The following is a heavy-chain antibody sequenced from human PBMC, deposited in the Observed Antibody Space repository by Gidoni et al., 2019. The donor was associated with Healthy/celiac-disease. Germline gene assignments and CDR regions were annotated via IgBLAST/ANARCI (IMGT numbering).Heavy chain of an antibody. D-gene: IGHD6-6*01. CDR3: ARDTYSSSSGAFDI. Sequence: EVQLVESGGGLVKPGGSLRLSCAASGFTFSSYSMNWVRQAPGKGLEWVSSISSSSSYIYYADSVKGRFTISRDNAKNSLYLQMNSLRAEDTAAYYCARDTYSSSSGAFDIWGQGTMVTVSS. V-gene: IGHV3-21*01. CDR1: GFTFSSYS. J-gene: IGHJ3*02. CDR2: ISSSSSYI.